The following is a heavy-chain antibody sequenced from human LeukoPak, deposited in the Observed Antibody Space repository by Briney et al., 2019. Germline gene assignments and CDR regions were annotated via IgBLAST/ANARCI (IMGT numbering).Heavy chain of an antibody. Sequence: SETLSLTCTVSGGSISSSGYLWGWIRQPPGKGLEWIGSIHYSGTTYYDPSLKSRVTISVDTSKSQFSLKLSSVTAADTAVYYCARLYCGGDCYLNPWGQGTLVTVSS. D-gene: IGHD2-21*02. J-gene: IGHJ5*02. V-gene: IGHV4-39*01. CDR2: IHYSGTT. CDR3: ARLYCGGDCYLNP. CDR1: GGSISSSGYL.